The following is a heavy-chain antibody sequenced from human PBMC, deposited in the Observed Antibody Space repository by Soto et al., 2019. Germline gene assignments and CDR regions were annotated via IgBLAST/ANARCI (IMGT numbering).Heavy chain of an antibody. V-gene: IGHV3-23*01. CDR3: ALPPQYSGYDFGYFDY. CDR1: GFSFSSYG. Sequence: GGSLRLSCVASGFSFSSYGMSWVRQAPGKGLEWVSGISGSGFTYYADSVKGRFTISRDNSKNTLYLQMNSLRAEDTAVYYCALPPQYSGYDFGYFDYWGQGTLVTVSS. D-gene: IGHD5-12*01. CDR2: ISGSGFT. J-gene: IGHJ4*02.